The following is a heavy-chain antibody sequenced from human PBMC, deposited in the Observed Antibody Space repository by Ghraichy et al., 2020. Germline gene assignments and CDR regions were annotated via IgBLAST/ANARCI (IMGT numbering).Heavy chain of an antibody. CDR2: ISSSSSTI. J-gene: IGHJ6*02. Sequence: GWSLRLSCAASGFTFSSYSMNWVRQAPGKGLEWVSYISSSSSTIYYADSVKGRFTISRDNAKNSLYLQMNSLRDEDTAVYYCARDRGPGYSYGLARGNHYYYYGMDVWGQGTTVTVSS. V-gene: IGHV3-48*02. CDR3: ARDRGPGYSYGLARGNHYYYYGMDV. CDR1: GFTFSSYS. D-gene: IGHD5-18*01.